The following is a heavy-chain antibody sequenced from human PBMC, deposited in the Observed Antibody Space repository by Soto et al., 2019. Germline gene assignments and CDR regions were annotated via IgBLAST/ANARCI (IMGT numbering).Heavy chain of an antibody. J-gene: IGHJ5*02. CDR1: SASISSSSYT. CDR3: ATLPPRIVVSLLPIPT. D-gene: IGHD2-21*01. Sequence: SETLSLTCTVSSASISSSSYTWGWIRQPPGKRLEWIGKIYHSGSTSYSPSLRGRATISVDKSNNQFSLRLRSVTAADTAVYYCATLPPRIVVSLLPIPTWGQGILVTVSS. CDR2: IYHSGST. V-gene: IGHV4-39*07.